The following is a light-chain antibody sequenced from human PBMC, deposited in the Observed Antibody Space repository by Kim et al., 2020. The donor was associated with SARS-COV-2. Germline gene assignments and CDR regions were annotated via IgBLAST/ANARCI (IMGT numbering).Light chain of an antibody. CDR1: SSNIGADFD. J-gene: IGLJ1*01. CDR2: GNT. V-gene: IGLV1-40*01. CDR3: QSYDSSLSEYV. Sequence: QSVLTQPPSVSGAPGQGVTISCTGTSSNIGADFDVHWYQQLPGTTPKLLIFGNTNRPSGVPDRFSGSKSGTSASLAINGLQSEDEANYYCQSYDSSLSEYVFGTRTKVTVL.